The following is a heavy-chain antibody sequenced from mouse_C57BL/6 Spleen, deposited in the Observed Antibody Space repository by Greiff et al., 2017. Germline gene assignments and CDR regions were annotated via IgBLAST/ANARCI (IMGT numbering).Heavy chain of an antibody. J-gene: IGHJ2*01. CDR2: IYPSDSET. Sequence: QVQLQQPGAELVRPGSSVELSCKASGYTFTSYWMDWVKQRPGQGLEWIGNIYPSDSETHYNQKFKDKATLTVDKSSSTAYMQLSSLTSEDSAVYYCARLSSYYFDYWGQGTTLTVSS. CDR3: ARLSSYYFDY. V-gene: IGHV1-61*01. CDR1: GYTFTSYW.